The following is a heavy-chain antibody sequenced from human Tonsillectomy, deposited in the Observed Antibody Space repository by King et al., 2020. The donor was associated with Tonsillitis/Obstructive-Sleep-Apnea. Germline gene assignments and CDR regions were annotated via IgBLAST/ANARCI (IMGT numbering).Heavy chain of an antibody. V-gene: IGHV3-48*02. D-gene: IGHD6-6*01. CDR2: ISSSSSTI. J-gene: IGHJ6*03. CDR3: ARDWEYSSSAYYYYYYMDV. Sequence: VQLVESGGGLVQLGGSLRLSWAASGFTFSTYSMNWVRQAPGEGLEGISYISSSSSTIYYADSVKGRFTISRDNDKNSLYLQMNSLRDEDTAVYYCARDWEYSSSAYYYYYYMDVWGKGTTVTVSS. CDR1: GFTFSTYS.